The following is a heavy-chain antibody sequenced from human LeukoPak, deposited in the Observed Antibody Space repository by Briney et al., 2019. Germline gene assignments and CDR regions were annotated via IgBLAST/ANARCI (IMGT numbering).Heavy chain of an antibody. CDR2: IYSSGST. CDR3: ARDPSFSSGWFDY. D-gene: IGHD6-19*01. Sequence: SETLSLTCTVSGGSISSYYWSWVRQPAGKGLEWIGRIYSSGSTSYNPSLKSRVTMSVGTSKNQFSLKLTSVTAADTAVYYCARDPSFSSGWFDYWGQGTLVTVSS. CDR1: GGSISSYY. V-gene: IGHV4-4*07. J-gene: IGHJ4*02.